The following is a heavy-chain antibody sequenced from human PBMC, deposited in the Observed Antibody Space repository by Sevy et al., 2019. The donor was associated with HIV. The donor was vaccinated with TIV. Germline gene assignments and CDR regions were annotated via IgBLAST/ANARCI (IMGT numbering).Heavy chain of an antibody. CDR2: ISSSSTYI. CDR1: GFTFSSYS. V-gene: IGHV3-21*01. CDR3: AGGPDYYGRRGYYYQ. J-gene: IGHJ4*02. Sequence: GGSLRLSCAASGFTFSSYSMHWVRQAPGKGLEWVSSISSSSTYIYYADSVKGRFTISRDNAKNSLYLQMNSLRAEDKAGDYCAGGPDYYGRRGYYYQWGQGTLVTVSS. D-gene: IGHD3-22*01.